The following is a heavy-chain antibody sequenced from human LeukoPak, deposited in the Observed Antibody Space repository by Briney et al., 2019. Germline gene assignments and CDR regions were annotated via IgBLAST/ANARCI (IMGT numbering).Heavy chain of an antibody. CDR1: GLTSSSHG. CDR2: ISYDGHTN. J-gene: IGHJ4*02. V-gene: IGHV3-30*18. D-gene: IGHD2-2*01. CDR3: AKERGSTTHFDF. Sequence: GGSLRPSCAASGLTSSSHGMHWVRQAPGNGLEWVTVISYDGHTNYVDSVKGRFTISRDNSKNTLYLQMNGLRDEDTAVYYCAKERGSTTHFDFWGQGTLVTVSS.